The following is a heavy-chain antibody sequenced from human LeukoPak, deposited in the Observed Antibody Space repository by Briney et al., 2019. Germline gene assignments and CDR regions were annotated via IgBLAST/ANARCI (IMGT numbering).Heavy chain of an antibody. Sequence: PGGSLRLSCAASGFTFSDYYMSWIRQAPGKGLEWVSYISSSGSTIYYADSVKGRFTISRENAKNSLYLQMNSLRAEDTAVYYCARDAAPDHHYDILTGYYMFDYWGQGTLVTVSS. CDR1: GFTFSDYY. J-gene: IGHJ4*02. CDR2: ISSSGSTI. D-gene: IGHD3-9*01. CDR3: ARDAAPDHHYDILTGYYMFDY. V-gene: IGHV3-11*01.